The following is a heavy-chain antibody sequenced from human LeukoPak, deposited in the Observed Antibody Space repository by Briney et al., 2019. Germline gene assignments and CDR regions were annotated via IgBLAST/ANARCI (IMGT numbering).Heavy chain of an antibody. Sequence: SETLSLTCSVSGGSISTYYWSWIRQPPGKGLEWIGYIYYSGSTNYNPSLKSRVTISVDTSQNQFSLNLSSVTAADTAVYYCARGDSGWSADFDYWGQGTLVTASS. CDR3: ARGDSGWSADFDY. CDR2: IYYSGST. J-gene: IGHJ4*02. D-gene: IGHD6-19*01. V-gene: IGHV4-59*01. CDR1: GGSISTYY.